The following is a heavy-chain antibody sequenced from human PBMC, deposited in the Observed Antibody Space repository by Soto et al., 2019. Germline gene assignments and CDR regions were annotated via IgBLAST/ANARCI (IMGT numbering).Heavy chain of an antibody. Sequence: GGSLRLSCAASGFIFSNYAMSWVRQSPGKGLEWVSSISGSGATTYYPDSVKGRFTISRDNSKNTLYLQMNTLRAEDTAVYYFAKGVIPRRYNMPKVDFDSWGQGSLVTVSS. V-gene: IGHV3-23*01. CDR1: GFIFSNYA. D-gene: IGHD1-1*01. CDR2: ISGSGATT. J-gene: IGHJ4*02. CDR3: AKGVIPRRYNMPKVDFDS.